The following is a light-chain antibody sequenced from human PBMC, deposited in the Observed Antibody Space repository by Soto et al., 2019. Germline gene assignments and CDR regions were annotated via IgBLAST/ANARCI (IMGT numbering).Light chain of an antibody. Sequence: DIQMTQSPSTLSASIGDRVTLTCRASQSLTGRLAWYPQKPGRLPKLLIYDVSILESGVPSWCSGSESGTDFTLTISSLGPDEFATLYWQQYKVYPYTFGQETRLDI. V-gene: IGKV1-5*01. CDR2: DVS. CDR1: QSLTGR. J-gene: IGKJ2*01. CDR3: QQYKVYPYT.